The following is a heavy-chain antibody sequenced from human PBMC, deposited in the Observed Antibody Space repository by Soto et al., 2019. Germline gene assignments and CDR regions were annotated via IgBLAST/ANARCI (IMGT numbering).Heavy chain of an antibody. CDR1: GFTFSSYS. Sequence: GGSLRLSCAASGFTFSSYSMNWVRQAPGKGLEWVLSISSSSSYIYYADSVKGRFTISRDNANNSLFLQMNSLRAEDTAVYYCARVSWFGELLYPLQNDAFDIWGQGTMVTVSS. CDR2: ISSSSSYI. V-gene: IGHV3-21*01. J-gene: IGHJ3*02. D-gene: IGHD3-10*01. CDR3: ARVSWFGELLYPLQNDAFDI.